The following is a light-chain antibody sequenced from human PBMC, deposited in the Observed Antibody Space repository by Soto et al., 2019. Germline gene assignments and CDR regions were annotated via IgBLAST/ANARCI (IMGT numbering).Light chain of an antibody. CDR1: QSISSW. CDR2: DAS. V-gene: IGKV1-5*02. J-gene: IGKJ2*01. CDR3: QQYNSCLYT. Sequence: DIQMTQSPSTLSPSVGASVTIICRSSQSISSWLAGYEQKPGKAPTLLIYDASSLQSGVSSRFSGSGSEPELTHTICSWQRDKVATYHCQQYNSCLYTVGQRTKVEI.